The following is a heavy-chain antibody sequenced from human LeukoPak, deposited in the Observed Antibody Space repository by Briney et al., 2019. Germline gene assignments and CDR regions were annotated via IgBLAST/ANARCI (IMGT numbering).Heavy chain of an antibody. CDR1: GGSISSGGYY. CDR2: ISQSGST. V-gene: IGHV4-30-2*01. Sequence: SETLSLTCTVSGGSISSGGYYWNWIRQPPGKGLEWIGYISQSGSTYYNPSLKSRVTISVDTSKNQFSLNLTSVTAADTAVYYCARHIVGAYFDYWGQGTLVTVSS. D-gene: IGHD1-26*01. J-gene: IGHJ4*02. CDR3: ARHIVGAYFDY.